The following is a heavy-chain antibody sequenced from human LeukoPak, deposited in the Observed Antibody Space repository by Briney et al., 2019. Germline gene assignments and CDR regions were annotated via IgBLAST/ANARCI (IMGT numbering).Heavy chain of an antibody. CDR3: ASGIVVVPAAIGTQDYYYYYMDV. CDR2: IIPIFGTA. CDR1: GGTFISYA. J-gene: IGHJ6*03. V-gene: IGHV1-69*13. D-gene: IGHD2-2*01. Sequence: SVKVSCKASGGTFISYAISWVRQAPGQGLEWMGGIIPIFGTANYAQKFQGRVTITADESTSTAYMELSSLRSEDTAVYYCASGIVVVPAAIGTQDYYYYYMDVWGKGTTVTIS.